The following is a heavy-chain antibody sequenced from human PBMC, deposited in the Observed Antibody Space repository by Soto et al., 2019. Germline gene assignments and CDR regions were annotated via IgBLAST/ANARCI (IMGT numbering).Heavy chain of an antibody. J-gene: IGHJ6*02. V-gene: IGHV3-23*01. Sequence: EVQLLESGGGLVQPGGSLRLSCAASGFTFSSYAMSWVRQAPGKGLEWVSAISGSGGSTYYADSVKGRFTISRDNSKNTLYLQMNSLRAEDTAVYYCAKDLYGGSTSWQSNYYYYYGMDVWGQGTTVTVSS. D-gene: IGHD2-2*01. CDR2: ISGSGGST. CDR1: GFTFSSYA. CDR3: AKDLYGGSTSWQSNYYYYYGMDV.